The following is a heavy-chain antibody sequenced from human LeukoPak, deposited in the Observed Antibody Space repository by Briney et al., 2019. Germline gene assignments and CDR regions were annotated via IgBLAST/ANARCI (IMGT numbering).Heavy chain of an antibody. CDR1: GFSLSTSGAG. V-gene: IGHV2-5*02. Sequence: SGPTLVKPTQTLTLTCTFSGFSLSTSGAGVGWIRQPPGKALEWLALIYWDDDKRYSPSLKSRLTITKDTSKNRVALKMTNMDPVDTATYYCAASRSGSGSYYPWGQGTLVTVSS. CDR2: IYWDDDK. CDR3: AASRSGSGSYYP. J-gene: IGHJ5*02. D-gene: IGHD3-10*01.